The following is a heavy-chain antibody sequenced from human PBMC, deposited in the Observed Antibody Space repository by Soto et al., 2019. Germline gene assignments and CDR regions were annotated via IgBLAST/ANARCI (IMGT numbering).Heavy chain of an antibody. CDR2: ISGSGVST. J-gene: IGHJ6*03. D-gene: IGHD2-2*01. CDR3: AKAGTSCCYYYYMDV. V-gene: IGHV3-23*01. CDR1: GLAFSTFA. Sequence: EVQLLESGGGLVQPGGSLRLSCAASGLAFSTFAMSWVRQAPGEGLEWVSTISGSGVSTDYTNSVKGRFTVSRDNSKNTLYLQMNNLSAEDTAVYCCAKAGTSCCYYYYMDVWGQGTTVTVSS.